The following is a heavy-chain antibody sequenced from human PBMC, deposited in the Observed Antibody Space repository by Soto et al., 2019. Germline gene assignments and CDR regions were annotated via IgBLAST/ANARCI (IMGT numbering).Heavy chain of an antibody. V-gene: IGHV4-34*01. Sequence: SETLSLTCAVYGGSFSGYYWSWIRQPPGKGLEWIGEINHSGSTNYNPSLKSRVTISVDTSKNQFSLKLSSVTAADTAVYYCARLRRTRYSSSSSSSYYFDYWGQGTLVTVSS. J-gene: IGHJ4*02. D-gene: IGHD6-6*01. CDR3: ARLRRTRYSSSSSSSYYFDY. CDR2: INHSGST. CDR1: GGSFSGYY.